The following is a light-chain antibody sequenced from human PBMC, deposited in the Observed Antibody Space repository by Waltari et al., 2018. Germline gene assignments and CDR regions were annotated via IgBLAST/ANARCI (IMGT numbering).Light chain of an antibody. V-gene: IGKV3-11*01. CDR1: QSVGSY. CDR3: QQRGSWPPA. CDR2: QAS. J-gene: IGKJ4*01. Sequence: EIVLTQSPATLSLSPGERVTISCRASQSVGSYLAWYQQQPRQAPRLLIHQASTRAAGIPARFSGSGSGTDFTRTISSLEPEDFAVYYCQQRGSWPPAFGGGTKVEIK.